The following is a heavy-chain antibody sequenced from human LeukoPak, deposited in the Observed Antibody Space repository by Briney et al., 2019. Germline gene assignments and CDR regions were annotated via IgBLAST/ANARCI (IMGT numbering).Heavy chain of an antibody. CDR3: AKDGLLWFGELSQRFDY. J-gene: IGHJ4*02. D-gene: IGHD3-10*01. Sequence: GGSLRLSCAASGFTFSSYAMSWVRQAPGKGLEWVSAISNGGTTYYADSVKGRFTISRDNSKNTLYLQMNSLRAEDTAVYYCAKDGLLWFGELSQRFDYWGQGTLVTVSS. CDR2: ISNGGTT. CDR1: GFTFSSYA. V-gene: IGHV3-23*01.